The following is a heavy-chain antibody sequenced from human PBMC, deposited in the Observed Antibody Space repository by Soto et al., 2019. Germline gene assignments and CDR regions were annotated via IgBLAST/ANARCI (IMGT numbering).Heavy chain of an antibody. CDR3: ARESLHVVPRHNY. Sequence: GGSLRLPCAASGFPFSSYVMNLVSPVPGKGLEWVSSISSSSSYIYYADSVKGRFTISRDNAKNSLYLQMNSLRAEDTAVYYCARESLHVVPRHNYWGQGTLVTVSS. CDR2: ISSSSSYI. V-gene: IGHV3-21*01. D-gene: IGHD2-21*01. J-gene: IGHJ4*02. CDR1: GFPFSSYV.